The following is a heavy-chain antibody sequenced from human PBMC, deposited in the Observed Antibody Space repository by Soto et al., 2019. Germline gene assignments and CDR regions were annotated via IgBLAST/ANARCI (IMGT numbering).Heavy chain of an antibody. J-gene: IGHJ3*02. D-gene: IGHD4-17*01. CDR3: ATGAKDAFDI. CDR2: TYYRSKWYN. V-gene: IGHV6-1*01. CDR1: GDSVSSNSAA. Sequence: SQTLSLTCAISGDSVSSNSAAWNLIRQSPSRGLEWLGRTYYRSKWYNDYAVSVKSRITINPDTSKNQFSLQLNSVTPEDTAVYYCATGAKDAFDIWGQGTMVTVSS.